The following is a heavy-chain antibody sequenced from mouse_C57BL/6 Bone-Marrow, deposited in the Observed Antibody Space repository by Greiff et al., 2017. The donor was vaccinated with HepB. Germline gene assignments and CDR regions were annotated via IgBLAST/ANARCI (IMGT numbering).Heavy chain of an antibody. CDR1: GFTFSDYG. J-gene: IGHJ1*03. Sequence: EVMLVESGGGLVKPGGSLKLSCAASGFTFSDYGMHWVRQAPEKGLEWVAYISSGSSTIYYADTVKGRFTISRDNAKNTLFLQMTSLRSEDTAMYYCATGTNDWYFDVWGTGTTVTVSS. CDR3: ATGTNDWYFDV. V-gene: IGHV5-17*01. CDR2: ISSGSSTI. D-gene: IGHD4-1*01.